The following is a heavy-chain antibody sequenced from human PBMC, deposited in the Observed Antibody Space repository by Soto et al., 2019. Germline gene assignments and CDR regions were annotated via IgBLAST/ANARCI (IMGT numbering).Heavy chain of an antibody. CDR3: ARDENGYYYGMDV. J-gene: IGHJ6*02. CDR2: INHSGST. Sequence: SETLSLTCALYDGSFSGYHWSWIRQPPGKGLEWIGEINHSGSTNYNPSLKGRVIISVDTSKSQFSLKLNSVTAADTAVYYCARDENGYYYGMDVRGQRTTVTVSS. CDR1: DGSFSGYH. V-gene: IGHV4-34*01. D-gene: IGHD4-17*01.